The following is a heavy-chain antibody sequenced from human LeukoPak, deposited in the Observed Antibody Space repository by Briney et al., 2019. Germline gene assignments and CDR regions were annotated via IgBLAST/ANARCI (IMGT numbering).Heavy chain of an antibody. J-gene: IGHJ6*03. CDR1: GFTVSSNS. CDR3: ARDSFTIFGVVIIYYYYYMDV. Sequence: PGGSLRLSCTVSGFTVSSNSMSWVRQAPGKGLEWVSFIYSGGNTHNSDSVKGRFTISRDNSKNTLYLQMNTLRAEDTAVYYCARDSFTIFGVVIIYYYYYMDVWGKGTTVTVSS. D-gene: IGHD3-3*01. V-gene: IGHV3-53*01. CDR2: IYSGGNT.